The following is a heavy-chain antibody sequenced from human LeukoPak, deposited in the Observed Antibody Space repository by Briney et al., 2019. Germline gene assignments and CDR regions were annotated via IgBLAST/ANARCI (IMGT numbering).Heavy chain of an antibody. Sequence: SETLSLTCTVSGGSLSSYYWSWIRQPPGKRLEWIGYIYYSGSTNYNPSLKSRVTISIDTSKNQFYLKLSSVTAADTAVYYCARHSQRAGLDFDYWGQGTLVTVSS. J-gene: IGHJ4*02. V-gene: IGHV4-59*08. CDR1: GGSLSSYY. D-gene: IGHD2-15*01. CDR2: IYYSGST. CDR3: ARHSQRAGLDFDY.